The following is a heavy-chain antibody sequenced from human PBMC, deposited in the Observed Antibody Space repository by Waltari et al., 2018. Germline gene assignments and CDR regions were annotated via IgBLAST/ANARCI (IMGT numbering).Heavy chain of an antibody. CDR2: IVVGSGNT. J-gene: IGHJ5*02. D-gene: IGHD5-12*01. CDR3: AADSGGYSGYEFDL. Sequence: QMQLVQSGPEVTKPGTSVKVSCKAAGFTFSRSAIPWVRQARGQGLEWIGWIVVGSGNTNYAQKFQERVTITRDMSTSTAYMELSSLGSDDTAIYYCAADSGGYSGYEFDLWGQGTLVTVSS. CDR1: GFTFSRSA. V-gene: IGHV1-58*02.